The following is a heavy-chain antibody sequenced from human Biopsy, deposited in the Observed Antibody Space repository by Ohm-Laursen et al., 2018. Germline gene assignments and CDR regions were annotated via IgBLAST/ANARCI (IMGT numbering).Heavy chain of an antibody. J-gene: IGHJ4*02. CDR3: ARGSNDFGGLYFPR. V-gene: IGHV4-59*02. Sequence: SETLSLTCRVSGGSVTNYYWTWIRQPPGKGLEWIGYMYYNERTYYNPSLRGRVTISVDTSKNQISLRLSSVTAADTAVYYCARGSNDFGGLYFPRWGQGTLLTVSS. CDR1: GGSVTNYY. CDR2: MYYNERT. D-gene: IGHD4-23*01.